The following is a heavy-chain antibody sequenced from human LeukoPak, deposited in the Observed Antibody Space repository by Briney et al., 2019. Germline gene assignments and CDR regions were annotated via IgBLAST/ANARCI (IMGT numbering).Heavy chain of an antibody. CDR2: IYYTGST. V-gene: IGHV4-39*01. D-gene: IGHD5-18*01. J-gene: IGHJ4*02. CDR3: ATRGYNYGMYFDY. Sequence: SETLSLTCTVSGGSISSSNYYWVWIRQPPGKGLEWIGSIYYTGSTYYNPSLKSRVTISVDTSKNQFSLKPSSVTAADTAVYYCATRGYNYGMYFDYWGQGTLVTVSS. CDR1: GGSISSSNYY.